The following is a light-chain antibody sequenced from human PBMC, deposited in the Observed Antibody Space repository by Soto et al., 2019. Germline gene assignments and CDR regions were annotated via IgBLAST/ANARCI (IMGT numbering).Light chain of an antibody. Sequence: QSALTQPASVSGSPGQSITISCTGTSSDVGGYNYVSWYQHHPGQAPKLMIYDVNNRPSGVSARFSGSKSGNTASLTISGLQAEDEAEYYCSSYTSSSTYFFGTGTKLTVL. V-gene: IGLV2-14*03. CDR1: SSDVGGYNY. CDR2: DVN. J-gene: IGLJ1*01. CDR3: SSYTSSSTYF.